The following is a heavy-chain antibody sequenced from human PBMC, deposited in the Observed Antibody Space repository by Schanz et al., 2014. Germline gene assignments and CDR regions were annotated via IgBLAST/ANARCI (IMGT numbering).Heavy chain of an antibody. CDR1: GFTVSSNY. CDR3: ASLYDREYFDY. V-gene: IGHV3-66*01. D-gene: IGHD2-8*01. CDR2: IYGGGIT. Sequence: PASGFTVSSNYMSWVRQAPGKGLEWVSVIYGGGITYYAESVKGRFTISRDSSRNTLYLQMNSLRAEDTAVYYCASLYDREYFDYWGQGTLVTVSS. J-gene: IGHJ4*02.